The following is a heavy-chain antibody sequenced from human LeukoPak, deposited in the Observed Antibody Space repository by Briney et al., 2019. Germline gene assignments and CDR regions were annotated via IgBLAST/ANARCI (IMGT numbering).Heavy chain of an antibody. Sequence: PGESLRLSCVASGFTFNNYWMDWVRQAPGKGLEGVASIKPDGSQKDYVDSVKGRFTISRDNGKNSLYLQMNSLRAEDTAVYSCARGADGVSSNSRGWFDPWGQGTLVTVSS. D-gene: IGHD2-15*01. CDR1: GFTFNNYW. CDR3: ARGADGVSSNSRGWFDP. V-gene: IGHV3-7*01. J-gene: IGHJ5*02. CDR2: IKPDGSQK.